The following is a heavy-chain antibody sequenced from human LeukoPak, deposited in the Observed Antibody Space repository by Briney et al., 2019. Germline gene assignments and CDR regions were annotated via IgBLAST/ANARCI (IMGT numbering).Heavy chain of an antibody. D-gene: IGHD5-18*01. V-gene: IGHV3-9*01. J-gene: IGHJ4*02. Sequence: GGSLRLSCAASGFTFDDYAMHWVRQAPGKGLGWVSGISWNSGSIGYADSVKGRFTISRDNAKNSLYLQMNSLRAEDTALYYCAKGRGYSYGALLYWGQGTLVTVSS. CDR2: ISWNSGSI. CDR1: GFTFDDYA. CDR3: AKGRGYSYGALLY.